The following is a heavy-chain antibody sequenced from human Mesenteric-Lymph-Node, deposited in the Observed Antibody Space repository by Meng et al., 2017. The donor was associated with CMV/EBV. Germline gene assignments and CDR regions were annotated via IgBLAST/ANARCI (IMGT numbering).Heavy chain of an antibody. CDR3: AKGDYYYYGMDV. V-gene: IGHV3-23*01. Sequence: GESLKISCAASGFTFSSYAMSWVRQAPGKGLEWVSSISGSGRSTYYADSVKGRFTVPRDNSKNTLYLQMNSLRAEDTAVHYCAKGDYYYYGMDVWGLGTTVTVSS. CDR2: ISGSGRST. CDR1: GFTFSSYA. J-gene: IGHJ6*02.